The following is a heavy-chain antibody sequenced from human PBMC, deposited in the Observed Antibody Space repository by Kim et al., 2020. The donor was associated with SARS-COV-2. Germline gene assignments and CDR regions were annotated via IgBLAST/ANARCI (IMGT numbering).Heavy chain of an antibody. J-gene: IGHJ4*02. CDR1: GGSFSGYY. CDR3: ASMDYDFWSGYPKIEPRWCYFDY. D-gene: IGHD3-3*01. CDR2: INHSGST. V-gene: IGHV4-34*01. Sequence: SETLSLTCAVYGGSFSGYYWSWIRQPPGKGLEWIGEINHSGSTNYNPSLKSRVTISVDTSKNQFSLKLSSVTAADTAVYYCASMDYDFWSGYPKIEPRWCYFDYWGQGTLVTVSS.